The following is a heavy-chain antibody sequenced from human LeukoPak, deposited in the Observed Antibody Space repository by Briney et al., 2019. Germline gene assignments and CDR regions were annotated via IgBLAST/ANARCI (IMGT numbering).Heavy chain of an antibody. Sequence: ASVKVSCKASGYTFTSYGISWVRQAPGQGLEWMGWISAYNGNTNYAQKLQGRVTMTTDTSTSTAYMELRSLRSDDTAVYYCARDGEDYYYDSSGLGAFDIWGQGTMVTVSS. V-gene: IGHV1-18*01. CDR1: GYTFTSYG. CDR3: ARDGEDYYYDSSGLGAFDI. D-gene: IGHD3-22*01. CDR2: ISAYNGNT. J-gene: IGHJ3*02.